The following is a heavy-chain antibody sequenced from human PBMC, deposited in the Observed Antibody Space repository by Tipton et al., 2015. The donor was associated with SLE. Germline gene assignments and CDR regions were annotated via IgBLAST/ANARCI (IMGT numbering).Heavy chain of an antibody. CDR3: ARGGDYWSGPASYYYSLYYTDV. V-gene: IGHV4-61*02. D-gene: IGHD3-3*01. CDR2: IYVGGTT. CDR1: GGSLSSGGYY. J-gene: IGHJ6*03. Sequence: TLSLTCTVSGGSLSSGGYYWTWIRQPAGKGLEWIGRIYVGGTTNSNPSLKSRLPLSVDTSKNQFSLKLTSVTAADTAVYYRARGGDYWSGPASYYYSLYYTDVRGKGTTVAVSS.